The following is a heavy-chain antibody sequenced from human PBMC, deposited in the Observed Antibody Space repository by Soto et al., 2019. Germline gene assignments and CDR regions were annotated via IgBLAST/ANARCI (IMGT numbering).Heavy chain of an antibody. Sequence: PGGSLRLSCAASGFTFSSYEMNWVRQAPGKGLEWVSYISSSGSTIYYADSVKGRFTISRDNAKNSLYLQMNSLRAEDTAVYYCAAIAVAGTFDYWGQGTLVTVSS. CDR1: GFTFSSYE. J-gene: IGHJ4*02. CDR3: AAIAVAGTFDY. D-gene: IGHD6-19*01. V-gene: IGHV3-48*03. CDR2: ISSSGSTI.